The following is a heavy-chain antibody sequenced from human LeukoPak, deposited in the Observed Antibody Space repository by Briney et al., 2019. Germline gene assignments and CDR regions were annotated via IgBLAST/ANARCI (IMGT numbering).Heavy chain of an antibody. V-gene: IGHV4-34*01. CDR1: GGSFSGYY. CDR2: INHSGST. CDR3: ARDTGYSSGWYPLGAFDI. Sequence: PSETLSLTCAVYGGSFSGYYWSWIRQPPGKGLEWIGEINHSGSTNYNPSLKSRVTISVDTSKNQFSLKLSSVTAADTAVYYCARDTGYSSGWYPLGAFDIWGQGTMVTFSS. J-gene: IGHJ3*02. D-gene: IGHD6-19*01.